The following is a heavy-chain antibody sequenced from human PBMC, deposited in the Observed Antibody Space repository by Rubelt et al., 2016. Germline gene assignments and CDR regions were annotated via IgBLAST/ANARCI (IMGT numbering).Heavy chain of an antibody. D-gene: IGHD3-16*01. CDR2: LYYSGNT. CDR1: GGSIGSSRYY. CDR3: VRGGTIRTFDH. Sequence: QLQLQESGPRLVKPSETLSLTCTVSGGSIGSSRYYWGWIRQSPGQGLEWIGSLYYSGNTFYNPSLKSRVTISVDMSKNQFSLKLSAVTAADTTVYYCVRGGTIRTFDHWGQGTLVTVSS. V-gene: IGHV4-39*01. J-gene: IGHJ4*02.